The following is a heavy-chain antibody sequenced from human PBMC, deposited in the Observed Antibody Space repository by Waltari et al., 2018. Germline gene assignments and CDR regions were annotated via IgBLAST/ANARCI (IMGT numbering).Heavy chain of an antibody. CDR3: ARGDYYFDY. D-gene: IGHD2-21*02. CDR2: ISWNSGSI. V-gene: IGHV3-9*03. Sequence: EVQLVESGGGLVQPGRSLRLSCAASGFTFDDYAMHWVRQAPGKGLEWVSGISWNSGSIGYADSVKGRFTISRDNAKNSLYLQMNSLRAEDMALYYCARGDYYFDYWGQGTLVTVSS. CDR1: GFTFDDYA. J-gene: IGHJ4*02.